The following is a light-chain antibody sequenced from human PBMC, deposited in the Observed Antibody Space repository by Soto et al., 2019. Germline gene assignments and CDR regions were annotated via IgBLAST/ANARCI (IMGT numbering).Light chain of an antibody. Sequence: EIVMMQSPATLSVSPGERATLSCRASQSVSSTLAWYQQKPGQGPRLLIYGASTRATGIPARFSGSGSGTEFTLTISSLQSEDFAVYYCQQYNNWPLLTFGGGTKVEIK. CDR3: QQYNNWPLLT. V-gene: IGKV3-15*01. J-gene: IGKJ4*01. CDR1: QSVSST. CDR2: GAS.